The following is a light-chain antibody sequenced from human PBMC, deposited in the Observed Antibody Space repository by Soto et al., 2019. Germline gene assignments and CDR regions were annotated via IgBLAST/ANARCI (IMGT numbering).Light chain of an antibody. CDR1: SSDVGGYNY. CDR2: EVT. J-gene: IGLJ1*01. Sequence: QSALTQPASVSGSPGQSITISCTGTSSDVGGYNYVSWYQHHPGKAPKRIIYEVTNRPSGVSNRFSASKSGYTASLTISGLQAEDEADYYCSSYRSASTGVFGTGTKVTVL. V-gene: IGLV2-14*01. CDR3: SSYRSASTGV.